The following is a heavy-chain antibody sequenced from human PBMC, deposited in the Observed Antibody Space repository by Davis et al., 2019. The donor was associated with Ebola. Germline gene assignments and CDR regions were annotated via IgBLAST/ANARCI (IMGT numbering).Heavy chain of an antibody. CDR2: ISYDGSNK. D-gene: IGHD3-3*01. V-gene: IGHV3-30-3*01. Sequence: GESLKISCAASGFTFSSYAMHWVRQAPGKGLEWVAVISYDGSNKYYADSVKGRFTISRDNSKNTLYLQMNSLRAEDTAVYYCATGGPVSDFWSGSTYWGQGTLVTVSS. CDR3: ATGGPVSDFWSGSTY. CDR1: GFTFSSYA. J-gene: IGHJ4*02.